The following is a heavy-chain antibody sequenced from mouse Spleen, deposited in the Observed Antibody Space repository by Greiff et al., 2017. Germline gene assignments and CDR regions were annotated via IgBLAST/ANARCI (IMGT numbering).Heavy chain of an antibody. J-gene: IGHJ2*01. D-gene: IGHD1-1*01. CDR2: IYPSGGST. CDR1: GYTFTSYD. V-gene: IGHV1-85*01. CDR3: ARGGITTVVATDY. Sequence: VQLQESGPELVKPGASVKLSCKASGYTFTSYDINWVKQRPGQGLEWIGWIYPSGGSTKYNEKFKGKATLTVDTSSSTAYMELHSLTSEDSAVYFCARGGITTVVATDYWGQGTTLTVSS.